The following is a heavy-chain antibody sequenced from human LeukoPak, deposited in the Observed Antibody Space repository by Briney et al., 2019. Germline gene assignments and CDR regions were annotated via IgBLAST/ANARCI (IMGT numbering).Heavy chain of an antibody. J-gene: IGHJ4*02. V-gene: IGHV4-34*01. CDR3: ARGLLSEDY. CDR2: INHSGTT. Sequence: SETLSLTCAVYGGSFSGYFWSWIRQPPGKGLEWIGEINHSGTTNYNPSLKSRVTISVDTSKNQRSLKLSSVTAADTAVYYCARGLLSEDYWGQGTLATVSS. CDR1: GGSFSGYF.